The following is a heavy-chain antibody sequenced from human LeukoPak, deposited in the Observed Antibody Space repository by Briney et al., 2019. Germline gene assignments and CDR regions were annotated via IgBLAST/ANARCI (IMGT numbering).Heavy chain of an antibody. CDR1: GYTFTDYF. V-gene: IGHV1-18*04. D-gene: IGHD5-18*01. CDR3: ARGRGYSYGYGDY. Sequence: ASVKVSCKASGYTFTDYFMHWVRQAPGQGLEWMGWISASNGNTNYAEKFQGRVTMTTDTSTSTAYMEVRSLRSDDTAVYYCARGRGYSYGYGDYWGQGTLVTVSS. J-gene: IGHJ4*02. CDR2: ISASNGNT.